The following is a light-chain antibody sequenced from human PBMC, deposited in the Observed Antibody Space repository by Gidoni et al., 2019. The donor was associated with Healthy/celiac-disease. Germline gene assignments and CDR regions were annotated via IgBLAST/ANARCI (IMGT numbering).Light chain of an antibody. V-gene: IGKV1-27*01. CDR1: KGISNY. CDR2: AAS. J-gene: IGKJ1*01. CDR3: QKYYSASWT. Sequence: DIQMTQPPSSLSASVGDRVTITSRASKGISNYLAWYQQKPGKVPKLLIYAASTLQSGVPSRFSGSGSGTDFTLTISSLQPEDVATYYCQKYYSASWTFGQGTKVEIK.